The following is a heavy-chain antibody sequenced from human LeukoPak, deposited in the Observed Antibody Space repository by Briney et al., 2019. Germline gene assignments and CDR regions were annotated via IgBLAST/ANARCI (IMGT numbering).Heavy chain of an antibody. CDR1: GGSFSGYY. J-gene: IGHJ2*01. CDR2: IYYSGST. CDR3: ARHRWIQLWLPRNWYFDL. Sequence: PSETLSLTCAVYGGSFSGYYWGWIRQPPGKGLEWIGSIYYSGSTYYNPSLKSRVTISVDTSKNQFSLKLSSVTAADTAVYYCARHRWIQLWLPRNWYFDLWGRGTLVTVSS. D-gene: IGHD5-18*01. V-gene: IGHV4-39*01.